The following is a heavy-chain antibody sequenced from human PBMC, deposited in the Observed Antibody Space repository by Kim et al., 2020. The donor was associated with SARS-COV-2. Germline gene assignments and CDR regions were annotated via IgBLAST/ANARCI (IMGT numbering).Heavy chain of an antibody. CDR1: GGSFSGYY. CDR3: SRGSTYYYGSGRGY. D-gene: IGHD3-10*01. CDR2: INHSGST. Sequence: SETLSLTCAVYGGSFSGYYWSWIRQPPGKGLEWIGEINHSGSTNYKPSLKSRVTISVDTSKNQFSLKLSSVTAADTAVYYCSRGSTYYYGSGRGYWSPGT. V-gene: IGHV4-34*01. J-gene: IGHJ4*02.